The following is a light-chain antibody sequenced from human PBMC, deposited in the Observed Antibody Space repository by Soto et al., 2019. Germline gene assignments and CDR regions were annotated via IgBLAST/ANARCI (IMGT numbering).Light chain of an antibody. CDR2: GNS. V-gene: IGLV1-40*01. J-gene: IGLJ3*02. CDR3: QSYDSSLSGSV. Sequence: SVLTQPPSVSGAPGQRVTISCTGSSSNIGAGYDVHWYQQLPGTAPKLPIYGNSNRPSGVPDRFSGSKSGTSASLAITGLQAEDEADYYCQSYDSSLSGSVFGGGTKLTVL. CDR1: SSNIGAGYD.